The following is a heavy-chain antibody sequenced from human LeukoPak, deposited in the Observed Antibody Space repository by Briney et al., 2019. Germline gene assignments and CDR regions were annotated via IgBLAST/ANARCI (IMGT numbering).Heavy chain of an antibody. J-gene: IGHJ4*02. CDR2: IWYDGNVQ. CDR1: GFTFSIFA. D-gene: IGHD1-1*01. CDR3: ATTATNWYIDS. Sequence: PGGSLRLSCAASGFTFSIFAMHVVRQAPGKGLDWVAIIWYDGNVQYYADSVTGRFTISTDNSRNTVYLQMNSLRAEDTGVYFCATTATNWYIDSWGQGALVTVSS. V-gene: IGHV3-33*01.